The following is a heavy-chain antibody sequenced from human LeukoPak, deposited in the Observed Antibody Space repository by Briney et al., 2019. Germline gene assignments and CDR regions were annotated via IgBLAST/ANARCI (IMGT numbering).Heavy chain of an antibody. D-gene: IGHD6-19*01. J-gene: IGHJ2*01. CDR3: AGHDEGSGWYRSYIDL. CDR2: ISTSWST. Sequence: SETLSLTCTVSGDSISGYYCSWTRQPPGKGLEGIGYISTSWSTDYSPSLKRRVPISVDRPKHQCSLHLRSVTAADTAVYYCAGHDEGSGWYRSYIDLWGRGTLVIVSS. CDR1: GDSISGYY. V-gene: IGHV4-4*09.